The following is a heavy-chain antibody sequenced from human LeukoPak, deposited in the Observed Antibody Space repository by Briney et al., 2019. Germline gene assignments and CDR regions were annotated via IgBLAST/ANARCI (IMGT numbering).Heavy chain of an antibody. CDR1: GFTFSSYA. Sequence: GGSLRLSCAASGFTFSSYAMHWVRQAPGKGLEWVAVISYDGSNEYYADSVKGRFTISRDNSKNTLYLQMNSLRAEDTAVYYCARDRSPYCSGGSCYFGYYYYGMDVWGQGTTVTVSS. J-gene: IGHJ6*02. V-gene: IGHV3-30-3*01. CDR2: ISYDGSNE. CDR3: ARDRSPYCSGGSCYFGYYYYGMDV. D-gene: IGHD2-15*01.